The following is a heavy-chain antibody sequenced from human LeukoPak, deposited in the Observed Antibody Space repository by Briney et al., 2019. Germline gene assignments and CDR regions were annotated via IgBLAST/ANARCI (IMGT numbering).Heavy chain of an antibody. D-gene: IGHD6-19*01. CDR3: AKDSLAVAGESYFDY. CDR2: ISWDGGST. CDR1: GFTFSDYG. Sequence: GGSLRLSCAASGFTFSDYGMVWVRQAPGKGLEWVSLISWDGGSTDYADSVKGRFTISRDNSKKSLYLQMNSVRAEDTALYYCAKDSLAVAGESYFDYWGQGTLVTVSS. V-gene: IGHV3-43D*03. J-gene: IGHJ4*02.